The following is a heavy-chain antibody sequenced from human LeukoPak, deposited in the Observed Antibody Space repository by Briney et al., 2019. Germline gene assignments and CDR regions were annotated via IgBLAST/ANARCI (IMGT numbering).Heavy chain of an antibody. V-gene: IGHV3-69-1*01. CDR2: ISSSSYI. CDR3: ARGLRYCSSTSCYTSDY. Sequence: GGSLRLSCAASGFTFSDYYMSWIRQAPGKGLEWVSYISSSSYIYYADSVKGRFTISRDNAKNSLYLQMNSLRAKDTAVYYCARGLRYCSSTSCYTSDYWGQGTLVTVSS. CDR1: GFTFSDYY. J-gene: IGHJ4*02. D-gene: IGHD2-2*02.